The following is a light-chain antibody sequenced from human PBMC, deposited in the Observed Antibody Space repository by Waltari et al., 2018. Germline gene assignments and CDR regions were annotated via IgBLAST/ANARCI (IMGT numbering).Light chain of an antibody. CDR3: SSYTSSSTWV. J-gene: IGLJ3*02. V-gene: IGLV2-14*01. CDR1: STDVGGYNY. CDR2: DVS. Sequence: QSALTQPASVSGSPGPSIPISRTGTSTDVGGYNYVSWYQQHPGKAPKLMIYDVSKRPSGVSNRFSGSKSGNTASLTISGLQAEDEADYYCSSYTSSSTWVFGGGTKLTVL.